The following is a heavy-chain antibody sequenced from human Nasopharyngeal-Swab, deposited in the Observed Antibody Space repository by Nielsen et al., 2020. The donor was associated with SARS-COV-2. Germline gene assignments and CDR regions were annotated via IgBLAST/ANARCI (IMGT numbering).Heavy chain of an antibody. J-gene: IGHJ3*02. Sequence: GGSLRLSCAASGFTFSSYWMHWVRQAPGKGLVWVSRINSDGSSTSYADSVKGRFTISRDNAKNTLYLQMNSLRAEDTAVYYCAGVRGDYDSSGYYYHDGAFDIWGQGTMVTVSS. V-gene: IGHV3-74*01. CDR2: INSDGSST. CDR1: GFTFSSYW. CDR3: AGVRGDYDSSGYYYHDGAFDI. D-gene: IGHD3-22*01.